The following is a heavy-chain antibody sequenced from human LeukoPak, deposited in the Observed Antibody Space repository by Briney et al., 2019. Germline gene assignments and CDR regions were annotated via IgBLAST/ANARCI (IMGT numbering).Heavy chain of an antibody. CDR2: INPNNGAT. CDR1: GGTFSSYA. Sequence: ASVKVSCKASGGTFSSYAISWVRQAPGQGLEWMGWINPNNGATSYAQRFRGRVTMTRDTSISTAYMELSGLRSDDTAVYYCARVPCITTGCSAINWFDPWGQGTLVTVSS. CDR3: ARVPCITTGCSAINWFDP. V-gene: IGHV1-2*02. D-gene: IGHD2-2*01. J-gene: IGHJ5*02.